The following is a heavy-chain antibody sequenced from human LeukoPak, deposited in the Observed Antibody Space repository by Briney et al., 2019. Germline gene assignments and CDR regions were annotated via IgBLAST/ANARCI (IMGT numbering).Heavy chain of an antibody. Sequence: MASETLSLTCTVSNGSMTNNYWSWIRQPPGKGLEWIGYVYSSGSTIYIPSLKSRVTISIDTSKNQFSLKLNSMTAADTAVYYCSSHVSAAAGGRWGPGTLVTISS. CDR3: SSHVSAAAGGR. J-gene: IGHJ4*02. CDR1: NGSMTNNY. D-gene: IGHD6-13*01. V-gene: IGHV4-59*12. CDR2: VYSSGST.